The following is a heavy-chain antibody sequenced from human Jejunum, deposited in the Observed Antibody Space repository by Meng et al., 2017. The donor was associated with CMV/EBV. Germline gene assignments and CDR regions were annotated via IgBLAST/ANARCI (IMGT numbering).Heavy chain of an antibody. D-gene: IGHD1-26*01. Sequence: QAQLVQSGGEWKKPGASLKVSCKASGYTFTNYGITWVRQAPGQGLEWVGWISAYNGNTNYAQTLQGRVTMTTDTSTSTAYMELRSLRSDDTAVYYCARVEVGITSGDYWGQGTLVTVFS. V-gene: IGHV1-18*01. J-gene: IGHJ4*02. CDR3: ARVEVGITSGDY. CDR2: ISAYNGNT. CDR1: GYTFTNYG.